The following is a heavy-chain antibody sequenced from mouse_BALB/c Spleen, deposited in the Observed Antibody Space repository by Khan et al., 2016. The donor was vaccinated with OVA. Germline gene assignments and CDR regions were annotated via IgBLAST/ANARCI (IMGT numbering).Heavy chain of an antibody. CDR3: ANDVKSAAWIAY. V-gene: IGHV1-7*01. Sequence: QVQLKESGAELAKPGASVKMSCKASGYTFTSYWMHWVKQRPGPGLEWIGYINPSTGYSEYNQKLTDKATLTADKSSSTAYMQLSSLTSDDSAVYYCANDVKSAAWIAYWGQGTLVTVTA. CDR1: GYTFTSYW. CDR2: INPSTGYS. J-gene: IGHJ3*01. D-gene: IGHD2-12*01.